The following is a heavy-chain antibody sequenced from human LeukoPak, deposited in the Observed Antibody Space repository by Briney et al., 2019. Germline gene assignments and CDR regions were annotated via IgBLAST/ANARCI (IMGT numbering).Heavy chain of an antibody. V-gene: IGHV4-59*01. CDR2: IYYRVTS. J-gene: IGHJ5*02. Sequence: SETLSLTCTVSGDSISTYYWSWIRQPPGKGLEWIGYIYYRVTSDYNPSLKSRVTISVDTSKNQFSLKLSSVTAADTAVYYCARYNYDFWSGYSKWFDPWGQGTLVTVSS. D-gene: IGHD3-3*01. CDR3: ARYNYDFWSGYSKWFDP. CDR1: GDSISTYY.